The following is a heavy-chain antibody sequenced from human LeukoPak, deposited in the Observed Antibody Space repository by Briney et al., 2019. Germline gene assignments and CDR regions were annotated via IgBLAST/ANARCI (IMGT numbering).Heavy chain of an antibody. D-gene: IGHD2-2*01. J-gene: IGHJ5*02. Sequence: PSETLSLTCAVYGGSFSGYYWSWIRQPPGKGLEWIGEINHSGSTNYNPSLKSRVTISVDTSKNQFSLKLSSVTAADTAVYYCARDERYCSSTSCYFRFDPWGQGTLVTVSS. V-gene: IGHV4-34*01. CDR1: GGSFSGYY. CDR2: INHSGST. CDR3: ARDERYCSSTSCYFRFDP.